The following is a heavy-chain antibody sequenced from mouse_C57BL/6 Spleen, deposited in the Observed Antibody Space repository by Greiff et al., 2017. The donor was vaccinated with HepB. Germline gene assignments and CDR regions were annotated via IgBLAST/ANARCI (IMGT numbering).Heavy chain of an antibody. J-gene: IGHJ3*01. Sequence: QVQLQQSGAELVKPGASVKLSCKASGYTFTSYWMQWVKQRPGQGLEWIGEIDPSDSYTNYNQKFKGKATLTVDTSSSTAYMQLSSLTSEDSAVYYCARKGDYGSSYGFAYWGQGTLVTVSA. CDR3: ARKGDYGSSYGFAY. D-gene: IGHD1-1*01. CDR1: GYTFTSYW. CDR2: IDPSDSYT. V-gene: IGHV1-50*01.